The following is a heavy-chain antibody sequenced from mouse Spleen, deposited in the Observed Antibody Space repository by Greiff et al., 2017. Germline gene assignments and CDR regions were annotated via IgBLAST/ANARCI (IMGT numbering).Heavy chain of an antibody. V-gene: IGHV1-18*01. CDR2: INPNNGGT. CDR1: GYTFTEYT. Sequence: VQLQQPGAELVKPGASVKISCKTSGYTFTEYTMHWVKQSHGKSLEWIGGINPNNGGTSYNQKFKGKATLTVDKSSSTAYMELRSLTSEDSAVYYCASIYGHFYYAMDYWGQGTSVTVSS. D-gene: IGHD1-1*02. J-gene: IGHJ4*01. CDR3: ASIYGHFYYAMDY.